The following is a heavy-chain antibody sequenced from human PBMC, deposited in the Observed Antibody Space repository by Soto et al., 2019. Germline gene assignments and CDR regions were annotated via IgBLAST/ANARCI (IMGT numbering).Heavy chain of an antibody. Sequence: PSETLSLTCAVYGGSFSGYYWSWIRQPPGKGLEWIGEINHSGSTNYNPSLKSRVTISVDTSKNQFSLKLSSVTAADTAVYYCARGPRHISSWYNYYYYGMDVWGQGTKVTVSS. J-gene: IGHJ6*02. CDR1: GGSFSGYY. D-gene: IGHD6-13*01. CDR3: ARGPRHISSWYNYYYYGMDV. CDR2: INHSGST. V-gene: IGHV4-34*01.